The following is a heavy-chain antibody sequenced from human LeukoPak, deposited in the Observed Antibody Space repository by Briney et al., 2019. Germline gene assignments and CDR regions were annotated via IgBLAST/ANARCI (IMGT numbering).Heavy chain of an antibody. D-gene: IGHD6-13*01. CDR3: ARVVGQLLAGYVVYFDY. V-gene: IGHV4-59*01. Sequence: SDPLSLSWSAAGGSISSYNWSWLRKPAGKVVGWSGIFSCGCGTRYNPSLKGRVTISADTSKNQFSLRLSSVTAADTAVYYCARVVGQLLAGYVVYFDYWGQGTLVTVSS. CDR1: GGSISSYN. J-gene: IGHJ4*02. CDR2: FSCGCGT.